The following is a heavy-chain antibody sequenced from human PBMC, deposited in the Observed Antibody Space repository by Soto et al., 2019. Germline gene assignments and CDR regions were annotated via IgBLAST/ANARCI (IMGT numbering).Heavy chain of an antibody. Sequence: EVQLLESGGGLVQPGGSLRLSCAASGFTFSSYAMSWVRQAPGKGLEWVSAISGSGGSTYYADSVKGRFTISRDNSKNTLYLQMNILRAEDTAVYYCAKSDMVFRLSWYFDLWGRGTLVTVSS. CDR3: AKSDMVFRLSWYFDL. CDR2: ISGSGGST. D-gene: IGHD3-9*01. V-gene: IGHV3-23*01. CDR1: GFTFSSYA. J-gene: IGHJ2*01.